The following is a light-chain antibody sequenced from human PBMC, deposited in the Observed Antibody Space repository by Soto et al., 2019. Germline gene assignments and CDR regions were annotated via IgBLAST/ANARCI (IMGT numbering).Light chain of an antibody. CDR1: SSNIGAGYD. V-gene: IGLV1-40*01. CDR2: GNS. CDR3: QSYDSSLSGWV. J-gene: IGLJ3*02. Sequence: QSVLTQPPSVSGAPGHRVTISCTGSSSNIGAGYDVHWYQQLPGTAPKLLIYGNSNRPSGVPDRFSGSKSGTSASLAITGLQAEDEADYYCQSYDSSLSGWVFGGGTKVTVL.